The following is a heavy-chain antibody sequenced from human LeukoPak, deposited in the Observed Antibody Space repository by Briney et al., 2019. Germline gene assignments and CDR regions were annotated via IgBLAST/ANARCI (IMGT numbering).Heavy chain of an antibody. Sequence: GASVKVSCKASGYTFTGYYMHWVRQAPGQGLEWMGWINPNSGGTNYAQKFQGRVTMTRDTSISTAYMELSRLGSDGTAVYYCARDRYILTGPDYYYGMDVWGQGTTVTVSS. CDR3: ARDRYILTGPDYYYGMDV. D-gene: IGHD3-9*01. V-gene: IGHV1-2*02. CDR2: INPNSGGT. J-gene: IGHJ6*02. CDR1: GYTFTGYY.